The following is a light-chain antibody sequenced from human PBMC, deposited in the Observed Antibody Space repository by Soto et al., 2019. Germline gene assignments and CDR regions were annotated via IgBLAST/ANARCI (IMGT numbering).Light chain of an antibody. CDR3: CSYIGSYSYV. CDR1: SSDVGNYNS. Sequence: QSVLTQPRSGSGSPGQSVTISCTGTSSDVGNYNSVSWYQHHPGKAPKLMIYDVNKWPSGVPDRFSGSKSGNTASLTISGLQAEDEADYYCCSYIGSYSYVFGTGTKVTVL. V-gene: IGLV2-11*01. CDR2: DVN. J-gene: IGLJ1*01.